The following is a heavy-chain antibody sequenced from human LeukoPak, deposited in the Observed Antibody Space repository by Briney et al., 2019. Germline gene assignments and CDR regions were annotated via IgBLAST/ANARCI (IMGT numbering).Heavy chain of an antibody. V-gene: IGHV3-33*01. Sequence: GGSLRLSCAASGFTFSSYATHWVRQAPGKGLEWAAVIWYDGSSKYYADSVKGRFTISRDNSKNTLYLQMNSLRAEDTAVYYCARHHGANYYYYDMDVWGQGTTVTVSS. D-gene: IGHD4-17*01. CDR3: ARHHGANYYYYDMDV. CDR2: IWYDGSSK. CDR1: GFTFSSYA. J-gene: IGHJ6*02.